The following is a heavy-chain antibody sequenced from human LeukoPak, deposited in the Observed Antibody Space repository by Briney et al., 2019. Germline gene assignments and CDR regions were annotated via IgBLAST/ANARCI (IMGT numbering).Heavy chain of an antibody. CDR2: ISGGST. D-gene: IGHD3-22*01. Sequence: PGGSLRLSCAASGFTVSSNEMSWVRQAPGKGLEWVSSISGGSTYYADSRKGRFTISRDNSKNTLYLQMNSLRAEDTAVYYCAKDPPSYYYDSSDNWFDPWGQGTLVTVSS. V-gene: IGHV3-38-3*01. CDR1: GFTVSSNE. CDR3: AKDPPSYYYDSSDNWFDP. J-gene: IGHJ5*02.